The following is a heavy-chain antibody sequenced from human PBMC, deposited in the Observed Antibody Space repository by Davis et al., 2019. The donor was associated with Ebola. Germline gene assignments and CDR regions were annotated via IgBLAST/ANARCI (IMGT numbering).Heavy chain of an antibody. J-gene: IGHJ4*02. CDR1: GYTFTSYA. D-gene: IGHD3-9*01. CDR3: ATQIMTGAG. CDR2: IDTSTGNP. V-gene: IGHV7-4-1*02. Sequence: ASVKVSCKASGYTFTSYAMNWVRQAPGQGLEWMGWIDTSTGNPTYAQGFAGRFVFSLDTSVSTAYLQISSLKAGDTGVYYCATQIMTGAGWGQGTLVTVSS.